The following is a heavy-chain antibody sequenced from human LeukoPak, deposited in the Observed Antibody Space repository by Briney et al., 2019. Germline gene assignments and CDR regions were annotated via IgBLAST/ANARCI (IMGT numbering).Heavy chain of an antibody. CDR3: ARVGDGLNDAFDM. Sequence: ASVKVPCKASGYTFTGYFMNWVRQAPGQGPEWMGRINPKTGGTNYAQKFQGRVTMTRDTSITTGYMELSRLRSDDTAVYYCARVGDGLNDAFDMWGQGTLVTVSS. D-gene: IGHD5-24*01. CDR2: INPKTGGT. J-gene: IGHJ3*02. V-gene: IGHV1-2*06. CDR1: GYTFTGYF.